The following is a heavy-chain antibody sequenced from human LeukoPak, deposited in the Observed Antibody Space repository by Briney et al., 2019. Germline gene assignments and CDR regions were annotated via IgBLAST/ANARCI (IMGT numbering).Heavy chain of an antibody. D-gene: IGHD6-13*01. V-gene: IGHV3-23*01. CDR1: GFSFRSFA. J-gene: IGHJ6*02. CDR2: ISGGGEDT. Sequence: GSLRLSCTASGFSFRSFAMSWVRQAPGQGLEWVSSISGGGEDTYYADSVKGRFTISRDNSETTLYLQMNSLGADDTALYYCARTIAQYTNTWLYYYGLDVWGQGTTVTVSS. CDR3: ARTIAQYTNTWLYYYGLDV.